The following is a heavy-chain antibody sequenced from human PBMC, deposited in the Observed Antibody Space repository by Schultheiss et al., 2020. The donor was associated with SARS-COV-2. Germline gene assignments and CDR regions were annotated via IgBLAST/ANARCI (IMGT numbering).Heavy chain of an antibody. V-gene: IGHV3-48*03. D-gene: IGHD6-19*01. CDR1: GFTFSSYE. Sequence: GGSLRLSCAASGFTFSSYEMNWVRQAPGKGLEWVSYISSSGSTIYYADSVKGRFTISRDNAKNSLYLQMNSLRAEDTAVYYCARGSGWYSWENYYFDYWGQGTLVTVSS. CDR3: ARGSGWYSWENYYFDY. CDR2: ISSSGSTI. J-gene: IGHJ4*02.